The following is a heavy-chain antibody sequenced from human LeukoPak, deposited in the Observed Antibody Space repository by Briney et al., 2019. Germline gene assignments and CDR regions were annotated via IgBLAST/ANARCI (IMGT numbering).Heavy chain of an antibody. V-gene: IGHV1-8*01. J-gene: IGHJ4*02. CDR3: AIYYYDSSGYDY. Sequence: ASVKVSCKASGYTFTSYDINWVRQATGQGLEWMGWMNPNSGNTGYAQKFQGRVTMTRNTSISTAYMELSSLRSEGTAVYYCAIYYYDSSGYDYWGQGTLVTVSS. CDR1: GYTFTSYD. D-gene: IGHD3-22*01. CDR2: MNPNSGNT.